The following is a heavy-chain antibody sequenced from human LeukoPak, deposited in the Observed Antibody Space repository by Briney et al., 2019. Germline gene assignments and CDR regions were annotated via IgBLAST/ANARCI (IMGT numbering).Heavy chain of an antibody. CDR2: ISSGSTHI. V-gene: IGHV3-21*01. CDR1: GFTFSSYT. J-gene: IGHJ6*02. D-gene: IGHD6-13*01. Sequence: GGSLRLSCAASGFTFSSYTMNWVRQAPGKGLEWVSSISSGSTHIHYGDSMKGRFTISRDNAENSLYLQMNSLRAEDTAVYYCARAEEVAAAGGFDYYYYGMDVWGQGTTVTVSS. CDR3: ARAEEVAAAGGFDYYYYGMDV.